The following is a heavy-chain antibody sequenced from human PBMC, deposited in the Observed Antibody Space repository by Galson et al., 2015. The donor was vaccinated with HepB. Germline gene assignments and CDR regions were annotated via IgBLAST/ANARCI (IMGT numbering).Heavy chain of an antibody. D-gene: IGHD6-13*01. CDR2: INSDWSST. CDR3: AREGEQLVRNPAGDGLDV. Sequence: SLRLSCAASGFTLSNYWMYWVRQAPGKGLLWVSRINSDWSSTNYADSVQGRFTISRDNAKNTLYLQMNSLRVEDTAVYYCAREGEQLVRNPAGDGLDVWGQGTTVTVSS. CDR1: GFTLSNYW. V-gene: IGHV3-74*01. J-gene: IGHJ6*02.